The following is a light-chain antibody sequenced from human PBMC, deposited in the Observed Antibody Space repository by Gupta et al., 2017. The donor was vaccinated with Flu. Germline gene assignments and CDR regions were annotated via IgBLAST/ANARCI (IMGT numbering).Light chain of an antibody. CDR2: DVS. CDR3: TSYTNTNNLVV. Sequence: MTITCTGASSDIGGNNAVSWYQQYPGTAPKLLIFDVSNRPSGVSARFSGSKSGTTASLTITGLQAEEEADYYCTSYTNTNNLVVFGGGTKLTVL. J-gene: IGLJ2*01. V-gene: IGLV2-14*04. CDR1: SSDIGGNNA.